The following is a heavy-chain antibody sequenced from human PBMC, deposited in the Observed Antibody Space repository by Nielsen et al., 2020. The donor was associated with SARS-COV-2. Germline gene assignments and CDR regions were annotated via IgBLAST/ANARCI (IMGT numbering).Heavy chain of an antibody. J-gene: IGHJ4*02. CDR1: GFTFSSYA. D-gene: IGHD4-17*01. CDR3: AKLPAGGDYPFDY. CDR2: ISYDGSNK. V-gene: IGHV3-30-3*02. Sequence: GESLKISCAASGFTFSSYAMHWVRQAPGKGLEWVAVISYDGSNKYYADSVKGRFTISRDNAKNSLYLQMNSLRAEDTALYYCAKLPAGGDYPFDYWGQGTLVTVSS.